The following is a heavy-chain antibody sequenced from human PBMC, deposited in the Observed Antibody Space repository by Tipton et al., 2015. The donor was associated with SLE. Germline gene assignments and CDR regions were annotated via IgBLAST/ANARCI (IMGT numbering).Heavy chain of an antibody. CDR3: ARAQNSSMGY. D-gene: IGHD1-7*01. CDR2: INHSGST. J-gene: IGHJ4*02. V-gene: IGHV4-34*01. CDR1: GGSFSGYY. Sequence: QLVQSGAEVKPSETLSLTCAVYGGSFSGYYWSWIRQPPGKGLEWIGEINHSGSTNYNPSLKSRVTISVDTSKNQFSLKLSSVTAADTAVYYCARAQNSSMGYWGQGTLVTVSS.